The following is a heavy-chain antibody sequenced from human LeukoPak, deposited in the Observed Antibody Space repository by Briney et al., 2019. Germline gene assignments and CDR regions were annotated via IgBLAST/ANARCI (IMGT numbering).Heavy chain of an antibody. J-gene: IGHJ4*02. Sequence: PGGSLRLSCAASGFTFSSYAMSWVRQAPGKGLEWVSAISGSGGSTYYADSVKGRFTISRDNSKNTLYLQMNSLRAEDTAVYYCAKLPYSPHYYDSSGYYYYFDYWGQGTLVTVSS. CDR2: ISGSGGST. D-gene: IGHD3-22*01. V-gene: IGHV3-23*01. CDR3: AKLPYSPHYYDSSGYYYYFDY. CDR1: GFTFSSYA.